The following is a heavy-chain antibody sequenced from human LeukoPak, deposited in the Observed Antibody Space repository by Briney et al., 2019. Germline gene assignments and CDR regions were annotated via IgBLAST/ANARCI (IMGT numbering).Heavy chain of an antibody. CDR3: ARAGYSYGYDDYYYYGMDV. CDR1: GGSISSYY. D-gene: IGHD5-18*01. J-gene: IGHJ6*02. V-gene: IGHV4-59*01. Sequence: SETLSLTCTVSGGSISSYYWSWIRQPPGKGLEWIGYIYYSGSTNYNPSLKNRVTISVDTSKNQFSLKLSSVTAADTAVYYCARAGYSYGYDDYYYYGMDVWGQGTTVTVSS. CDR2: IYYSGST.